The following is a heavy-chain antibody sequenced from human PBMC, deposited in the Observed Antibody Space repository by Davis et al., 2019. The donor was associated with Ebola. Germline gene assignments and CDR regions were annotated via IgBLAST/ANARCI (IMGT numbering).Heavy chain of an antibody. CDR2: IGYDGYTR. J-gene: IGHJ4*02. Sequence: PGGSLRLSCAATGFTFRTYGMHWVRQAPGKGLEWVAFIGYDGYTRYYEASVKGRFTISRDNDKNILYLEMDSPRPEDTAVYYCAKGAGSSWYRLTDYWGQGTLVTVSS. V-gene: IGHV3-30*02. CDR1: GFTFRTYG. CDR3: AKGAGSSWYRLTDY. D-gene: IGHD6-13*01.